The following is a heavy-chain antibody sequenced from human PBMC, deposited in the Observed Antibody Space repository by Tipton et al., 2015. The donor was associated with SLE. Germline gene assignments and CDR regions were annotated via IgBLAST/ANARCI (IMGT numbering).Heavy chain of an antibody. Sequence: TLSLTCTVSGGSISSSSYYWGWIRQPPGKGLEWIGNIYYSGSTYYNPSLKSRVTISVDTSKNQFSLKLRSVTAADTAVYYCTSAFPSPLNSYGQGTFDYCGQGTLGTVSS. V-gene: IGHV4-39*07. D-gene: IGHD5-18*01. CDR1: GGSISSSSYY. J-gene: IGHJ4*02. CDR3: TSAFPSPLNSYGQGTFDY. CDR2: IYYSGST.